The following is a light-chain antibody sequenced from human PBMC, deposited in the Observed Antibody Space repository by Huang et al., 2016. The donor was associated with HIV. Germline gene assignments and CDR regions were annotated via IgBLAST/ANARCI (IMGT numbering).Light chain of an antibody. CDR2: AAS. CDR3: QHYRVWPPVYT. CDR1: QTVSSN. V-gene: IGKV3-15*01. J-gene: IGKJ2*01. Sequence: EIVMTQSPATLSVSPGERATLSCRASQTVSSNLACYQQKPGQAPRLLIYAASTRATDIPARFSGSGSGTEFTLTISSLQSEDFAVYYCQHYRVWPPVYTFGQGTKLEIK.